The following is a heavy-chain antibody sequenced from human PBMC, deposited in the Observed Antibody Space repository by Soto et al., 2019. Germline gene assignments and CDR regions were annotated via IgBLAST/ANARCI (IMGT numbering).Heavy chain of an antibody. D-gene: IGHD6-13*01. Sequence: PSETLSLTCTVSGGSISSSSYYWGWIRQPPGKGLEWIGSIYYSGSTYYNPSLKGRVTISVDTSKNQFSLKLSSVTAADTAVYYCARLFWGAAAEHWFDPWGQGTLVTVSS. CDR2: IYYSGST. CDR1: GGSISSSSYY. J-gene: IGHJ5*02. CDR3: ARLFWGAAAEHWFDP. V-gene: IGHV4-39*01.